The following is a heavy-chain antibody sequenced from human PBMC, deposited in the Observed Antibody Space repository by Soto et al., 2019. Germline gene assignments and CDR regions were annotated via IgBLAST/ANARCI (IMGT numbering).Heavy chain of an antibody. V-gene: IGHV3-23*01. Sequence: EVELLESGGGLVQRGGSLRLSCAASGFTFSVYAMAWVRQAPGKGLAWVSSISGSGTSTNYADSVKGRFTISRDTSKNKLYLQMYSLRAEDTAVYFCARLRWKWELDNFDFWGPGTLVTVSS. D-gene: IGHD1-26*01. J-gene: IGHJ4*02. CDR3: ARLRWKWELDNFDF. CDR1: GFTFSVYA. CDR2: ISGSGTST.